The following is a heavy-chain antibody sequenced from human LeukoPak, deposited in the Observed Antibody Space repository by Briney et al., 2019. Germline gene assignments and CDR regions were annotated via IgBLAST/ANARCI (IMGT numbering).Heavy chain of an antibody. CDR1: GFTFSTSA. Sequence: GGSLRLSCAASGFTFSTSAMNWVRQVPGKGLELVSSIDDDSSHIYYAASVGGRFTISRDNARTSVYLQMDSLRVEDTAVYYCTRDPLRYLRVGHYDYWGQGTLVAVSP. V-gene: IGHV3-21*01. J-gene: IGHJ4*02. D-gene: IGHD3-9*01. CDR3: TRDPLRYLRVGHYDY. CDR2: IDDDSSHI.